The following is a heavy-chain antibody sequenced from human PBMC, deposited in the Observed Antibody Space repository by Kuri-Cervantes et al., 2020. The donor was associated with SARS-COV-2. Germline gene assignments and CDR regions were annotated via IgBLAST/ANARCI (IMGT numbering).Heavy chain of an antibody. CDR2: IYYSGST. CDR1: GGSISSHY. V-gene: IGHV4-59*04. J-gene: IGHJ4*02. Sequence: SETLSLTCTVSGGSISSHYWSWIRQPPGKGLEWIGYIYYSGSTYYNPSLKSRVTISVDTSKNQFSLKLSSVTAADTAVYYCARQGDGGFRAVAGTTEWGYWGQGTLVTVSS. D-gene: IGHD6-19*01. CDR3: ARQGDGGFRAVAGTTEWGY.